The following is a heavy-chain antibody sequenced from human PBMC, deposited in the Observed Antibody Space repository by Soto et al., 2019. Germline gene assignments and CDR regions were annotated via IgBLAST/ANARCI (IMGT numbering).Heavy chain of an antibody. CDR2: IYYSGST. CDR1: GGSISSGSYY. CDR3: ERSVVGVDAKNHSRHNNWFDP. V-gene: IGHV4-31*03. Sequence: PSETLSLTCTVSGGSISSGSYYWSWIRQHPGKGLEWIGYIYYSGSTDYNPSLKSRVTISVDTSKNQFSLKLSSVTAADTAVYYCERSVVGVDAKNHSRHNNWFDPWGQGTLVTVSS. D-gene: IGHD2-15*01. J-gene: IGHJ5*02.